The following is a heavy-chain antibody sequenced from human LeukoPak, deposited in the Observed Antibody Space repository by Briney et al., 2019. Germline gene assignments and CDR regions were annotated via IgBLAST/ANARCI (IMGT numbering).Heavy chain of an antibody. CDR3: ARLHSSSWYAMDKYYFDY. Sequence: PGGSLRLSCAASGFTFSSYWMHWVRQAPGKGLVWVSRINSDGSSTSYADSVKGRFTISRDNAKNTLYLQMNSLRAEDTAVYYCARLHSSSWYAMDKYYFDYWGQGTLVTVSS. CDR2: INSDGSST. V-gene: IGHV3-74*01. D-gene: IGHD6-13*01. J-gene: IGHJ4*02. CDR1: GFTFSSYW.